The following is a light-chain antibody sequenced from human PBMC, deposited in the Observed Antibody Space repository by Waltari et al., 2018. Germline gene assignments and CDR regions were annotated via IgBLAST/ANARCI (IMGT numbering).Light chain of an antibody. CDR2: WAS. V-gene: IGKV4-1*01. Sequence: EIVLTQSPDILAVSLGDRGTITCKYIQDILYGSNNDNYFTWYQQKPGQPPRVLIYWASTRESGVPDRFSGSGSGTDFTLTISSLQAEDVAVYYCQQYFSFPPTFGGGTKVEIK. CDR3: QQYFSFPPT. J-gene: IGKJ4*01. CDR1: QDILYGSNNDNY.